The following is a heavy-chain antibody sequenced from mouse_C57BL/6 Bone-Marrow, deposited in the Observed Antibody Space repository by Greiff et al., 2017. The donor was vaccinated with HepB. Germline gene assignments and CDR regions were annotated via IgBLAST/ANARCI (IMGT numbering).Heavy chain of an antibody. Sequence: QVQLKQSGAELVRPGTSVKVSCKASGYAFTNYLIEWVKQRPGQGLEWIGVINPGSGGTNYNEKFKGKATLTADKSSSTAYMQLSSLTSEDSAVYFCARSGITTAPFAYWGQGTLVTVSA. D-gene: IGHD1-2*01. CDR3: ARSGITTAPFAY. CDR2: INPGSGGT. J-gene: IGHJ3*01. CDR1: GYAFTNYL. V-gene: IGHV1-54*01.